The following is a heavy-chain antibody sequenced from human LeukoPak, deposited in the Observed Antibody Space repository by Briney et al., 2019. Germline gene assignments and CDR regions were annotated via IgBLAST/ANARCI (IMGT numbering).Heavy chain of an antibody. CDR1: GYTFTSYG. CDR3: AXXXXXXXXXXXXXXXXXXKHGVDNWFDP. D-gene: IGHD3-16*01. CDR2: ISAYNGNT. Sequence: ASVKVSCKASGYTFTSYGISWVRQAPGQGLEWMGWISAYNGNTNYAQKLQGRVTMTTDTSTSTAYMELRSLRSDDTAVYYCAXXXXXXXXXXXXXXXXXXKHGVDNWFDPWGQGTLVTVSS. J-gene: IGHJ5*02. V-gene: IGHV1-18*01.